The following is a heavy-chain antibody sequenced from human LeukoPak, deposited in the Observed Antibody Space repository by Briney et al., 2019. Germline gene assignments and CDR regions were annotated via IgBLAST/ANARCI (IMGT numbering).Heavy chain of an antibody. V-gene: IGHV3-73*01. Sequence: GGSLKLSCAASGFIFSGSAVHWVRQASWKGLEWVGRIKNKANGYATAYTASVKGRFTISRDDSENTAYLQMNSLKTEDTAVYYCTRAAGDYYYYYGLDVWGQGTTVTVSS. CDR1: GFIFSGSA. J-gene: IGHJ6*02. CDR3: TRAAGDYYYYYGLDV. CDR2: IKNKANGYAT. D-gene: IGHD6-13*01.